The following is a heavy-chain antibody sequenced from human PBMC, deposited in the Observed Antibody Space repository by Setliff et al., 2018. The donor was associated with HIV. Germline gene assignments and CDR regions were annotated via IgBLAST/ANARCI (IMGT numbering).Heavy chain of an antibody. J-gene: IGHJ4*02. V-gene: IGHV3-49*04. CDR2: IRRTDNGGTI. Sequence: GGSLRLSCTASGFTFGDYAVSWVRQAPGKGLEWVGFIRRTDNGGTIEYAASVKGRFTISRDDSKSSAYLLMNSLKTKDTAVYYCSRVHSPLYYDILTGYLDYWGQGTLVTVSS. CDR1: GFTFGDYA. CDR3: SRVHSPLYYDILTGYLDY. D-gene: IGHD3-9*01.